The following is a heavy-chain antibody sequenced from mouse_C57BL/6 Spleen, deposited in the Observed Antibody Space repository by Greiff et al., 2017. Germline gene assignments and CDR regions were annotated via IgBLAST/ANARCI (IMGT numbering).Heavy chain of an antibody. CDR3: AGYDYSLFYY. Sequence: QVQLQQSGPELVKPGASVKISCKASGYAFSSSWMNWVKQRPGKGLEWIGRIYPGDGDTNYNGKFKGKATLTADKSSSTAYMQLSSLTSEDSAVYFCAGYDYSLFYYWGQGTTLTVSS. J-gene: IGHJ2*01. CDR2: IYPGDGDT. V-gene: IGHV1-82*01. CDR1: GYAFSSSW. D-gene: IGHD2-4*01.